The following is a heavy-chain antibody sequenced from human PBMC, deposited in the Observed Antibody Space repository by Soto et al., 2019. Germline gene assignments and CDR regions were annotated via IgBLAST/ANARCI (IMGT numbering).Heavy chain of an antibody. V-gene: IGHV3-30*18. D-gene: IGHD3-3*01. CDR2: ISYDGSNK. Sequence: QVQLVESGGGVVQPGRSLRLSCAASGFTFSSYGMHWVRQAPGKGLEWVAVISYDGSNKYYADSVKGRFTISRDNSKNTLYLQMNSLRAEDTAVYYCAKGGVGRNYDFWGGYSGVYYCGMDVWGQGTTVTVSS. CDR3: AKGGVGRNYDFWGGYSGVYYCGMDV. CDR1: GFTFSSYG. J-gene: IGHJ6*02.